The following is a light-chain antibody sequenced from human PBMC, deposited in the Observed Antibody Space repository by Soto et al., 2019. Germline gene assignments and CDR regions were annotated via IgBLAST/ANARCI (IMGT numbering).Light chain of an antibody. V-gene: IGLV1-44*01. CDR1: FSNIGDNA. CDR2: LND. J-gene: IGLJ1*01. CDR3: AAWDDSLNAG. Sequence: QSVLTQPPSLSATPGQRVTISCSGSFSNIGDNAVNCYQQLPGAAPKLLIYLNDQRPSGVPDRFSGSKSGTSAFLAISGLQSEEEADYYCAAWDDSLNAGFGKGTKVTVL.